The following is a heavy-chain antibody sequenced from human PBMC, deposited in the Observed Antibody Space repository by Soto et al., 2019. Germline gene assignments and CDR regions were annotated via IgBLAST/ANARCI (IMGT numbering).Heavy chain of an antibody. CDR3: ARLVYDSSGYRPG. Sequence: TSETLSLTCTVSGGSISSNTYYWGWIRQPPGKGLEWIGSIYYSGSTYYNPSLKSRITRSVDTSKNQFSLKLRSVTAADTAVYYCARLVYDSSGYRPGWGQGRLVTVSS. V-gene: IGHV4-39*01. D-gene: IGHD3-22*01. CDR1: GGSISSNTYY. J-gene: IGHJ1*01. CDR2: IYYSGST.